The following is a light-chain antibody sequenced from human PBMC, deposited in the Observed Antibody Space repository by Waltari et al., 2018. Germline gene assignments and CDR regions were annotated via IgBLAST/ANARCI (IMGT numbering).Light chain of an antibody. J-gene: IGLJ2*01. CDR2: DVS. CDR1: SSDVGGYNY. Sequence: QSALTQRRSVSGSPGQSVTISCTGTSSDVGGYNYVSWYQQHPGKAPKLMIYDVSKRPSGVPDRFSGSKSGNTASLTISGLQAEDEADYYCCSYAGSYTVVFGGGTKVTVL. CDR3: CSYAGSYTVV. V-gene: IGLV2-11*01.